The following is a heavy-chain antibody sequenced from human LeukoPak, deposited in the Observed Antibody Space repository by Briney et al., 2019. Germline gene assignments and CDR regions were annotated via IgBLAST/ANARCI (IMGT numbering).Heavy chain of an antibody. CDR1: GFTFSNDW. D-gene: IGHD2-15*01. J-gene: IGHJ4*02. V-gene: IGHV3-33*08. CDR3: ARDRIGKYSIDY. Sequence: GGSLRLSCAASGFTFSNDWMTWVRQAPGKGLEWVAFISDNGRRTYYLESVEGLFTISRDDSKNTLYLQMNSLRVEDTAVYYCARDRIGKYSIDYWGQGTLVTVSS. CDR2: ISDNGRRT.